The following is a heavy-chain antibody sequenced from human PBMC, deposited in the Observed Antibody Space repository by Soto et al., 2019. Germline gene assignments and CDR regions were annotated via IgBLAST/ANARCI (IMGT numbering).Heavy chain of an antibody. D-gene: IGHD3-9*01. Sequence: TLSLTCTVSGGSISSSYWSWIRQPPGKGLEWIGSIYYSGSTYYNPSLKSRVTISVDTSKNQFSLKLSSVTAADTAVYYCARTDVLRYFDLDYWGQGTLVTVSS. V-gene: IGHV4-59*01. CDR3: ARTDVLRYFDLDY. CDR2: IYYSGST. CDR1: GGSISSSY. J-gene: IGHJ4*02.